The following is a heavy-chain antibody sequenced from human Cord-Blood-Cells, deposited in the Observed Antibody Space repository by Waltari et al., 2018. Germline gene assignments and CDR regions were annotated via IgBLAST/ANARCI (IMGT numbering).Heavy chain of an antibody. CDR3: AHSLDIVVVPAARGYFDY. CDR2: IYWNDDK. D-gene: IGHD2-2*01. Sequence: TLKESCPSLVKPTQTLTLTCSLPGVSLRTRGVGVGWIRQPTGTALEWLALIYWNDDKRYSPSLNSRRTITQDTSKNHVVLTMTNMDPVDTATYYCAHSLDIVVVPAARGYFDYWGQGTLVTVSS. CDR1: GVSLRTRGVG. V-gene: IGHV2-5*01. J-gene: IGHJ4*02.